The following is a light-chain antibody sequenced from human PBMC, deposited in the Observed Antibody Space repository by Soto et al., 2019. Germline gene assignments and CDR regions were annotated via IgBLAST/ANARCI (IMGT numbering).Light chain of an antibody. CDR2: GAS. CDR3: QQYDKWPHT. Sequence: EMILTQSPATLSVSPGERATLSCRASENLSRNVAWYQQQPGQAPRLLIHGASTRATGISARFSGSGSGTDFTLTISSLQSEDCAVYFCQQYDKWPHTFGQGTKLEIK. V-gene: IGKV3-15*01. J-gene: IGKJ2*01. CDR1: ENLSRN.